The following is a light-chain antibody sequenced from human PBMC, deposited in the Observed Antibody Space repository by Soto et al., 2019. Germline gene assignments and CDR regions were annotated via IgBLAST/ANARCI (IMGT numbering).Light chain of an antibody. V-gene: IGKV3-15*01. Sequence: IVMTQSPAPLSVSPGERATLSCRASQSVSSNLAWYQQKPGQAPRLLIYGASTRATGIPARFSGSGSGTEFTLTTSSLQAVDFAVYYCQQYNNWPPHTFGQGARLEIK. J-gene: IGKJ5*01. CDR2: GAS. CDR1: QSVSSN. CDR3: QQYNNWPPHT.